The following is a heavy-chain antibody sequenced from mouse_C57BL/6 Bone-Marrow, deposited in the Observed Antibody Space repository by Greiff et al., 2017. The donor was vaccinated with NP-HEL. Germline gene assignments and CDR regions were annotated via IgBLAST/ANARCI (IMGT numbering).Heavy chain of an antibody. J-gene: IGHJ4*01. Sequence: VQLQQSGAELVRPGTSVKMSCKASGYTFTNYWIGWAKQRPGHGLEWIGDIYPGGGYTNYNEKFKGKATLTADKSSSTAYMQFSSLTSEDSAIYYCARRGVTTYYAMDYWGQGTSVTVSS. CDR2: IYPGGGYT. CDR3: ARRGVTTYYAMDY. CDR1: GYTFTNYW. V-gene: IGHV1-63*01. D-gene: IGHD2-2*01.